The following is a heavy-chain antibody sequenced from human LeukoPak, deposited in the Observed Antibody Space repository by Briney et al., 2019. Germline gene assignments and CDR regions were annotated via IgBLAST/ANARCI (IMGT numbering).Heavy chain of an antibody. Sequence: GGSLRLSCAASGFTFSRNRMNSVPQAPGKGLNWVSSNSSSSSYIYYADSVKGRFTTSRDNAKNSLYLQMNSLRAEDKAMYYCARDVGSGFDPWDQGTLVTVSS. D-gene: IGHD1-26*01. CDR2: NSSSSSYI. CDR1: GFTFSRNR. J-gene: IGHJ5*02. CDR3: ARDVGSGFDP. V-gene: IGHV3-21*01.